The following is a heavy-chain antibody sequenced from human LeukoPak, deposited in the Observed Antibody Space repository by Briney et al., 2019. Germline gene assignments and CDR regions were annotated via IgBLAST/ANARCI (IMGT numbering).Heavy chain of an antibody. J-gene: IGHJ4*02. V-gene: IGHV3-7*02. CDR2: IKQDGSEE. CDR3: ARSAAGTYY. D-gene: IGHD1-1*01. Sequence: GGSLRLSCAATGFTFSGSWMSWVRQAPGIGLGWVANIKQDGSEENYVESVKGRFTISRDNAKNSLYLQMNSLRAEDTAVYYCARSAAGTYYWGQGTLVTVSS. CDR1: GFTFSGSW.